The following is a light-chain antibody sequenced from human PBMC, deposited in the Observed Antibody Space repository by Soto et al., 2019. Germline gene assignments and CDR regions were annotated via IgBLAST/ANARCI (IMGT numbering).Light chain of an antibody. CDR1: SSDIGSNT. J-gene: IGLJ3*02. CDR3: ATWGDSLLGWV. Sequence: QSVLTQPPSASGTPGQSVTISCSGSSSDIGSNTVNWYQQLPGTAPKLLIYSDNQRASGVPDRFSGSKSGTSASLAISGLQSEDEADYYCATWGDSLLGWVFGGGTKLPVL. V-gene: IGLV1-44*01. CDR2: SDN.